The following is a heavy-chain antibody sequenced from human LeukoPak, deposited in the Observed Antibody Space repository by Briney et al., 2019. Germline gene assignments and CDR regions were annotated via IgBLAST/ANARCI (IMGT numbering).Heavy chain of an antibody. J-gene: IGHJ4*02. V-gene: IGHV3-33*01. CDR3: ARAGLPPHYSNYFDY. CDR2: IWYDGSNK. CDR1: GFTFSSYG. D-gene: IGHD4-11*01. Sequence: GGSLGLSCAASGFTFSSYGMHWVRQAPGKGLEWVAVIWYDGSNKYYADSVKGRFTISRDNSKNTLYLQMNSLRAEDTAVYYCARAGLPPHYSNYFDYWGQGTLVTVSS.